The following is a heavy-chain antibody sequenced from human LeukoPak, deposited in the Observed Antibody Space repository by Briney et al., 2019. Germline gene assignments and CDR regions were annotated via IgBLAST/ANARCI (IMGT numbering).Heavy chain of an antibody. CDR3: AKKLPGSVSSLPDY. V-gene: IGHV3-30*18. J-gene: IGHJ4*02. CDR1: GFTFSIYG. Sequence: PGGSLRLSCAPSGFTFSIYGMHWVRQAPGKGLEWVAVTSSDGSIINYAASVRGRFIISRDNSKNTLYLQMNSLRTEDTAVYYCAKKLPGSVSSLPDYWGQGTLVTVSS. D-gene: IGHD3-10*01. CDR2: TSSDGSII.